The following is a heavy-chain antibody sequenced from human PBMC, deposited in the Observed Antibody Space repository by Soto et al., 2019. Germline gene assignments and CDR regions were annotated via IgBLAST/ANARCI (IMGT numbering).Heavy chain of an antibody. J-gene: IGHJ4*02. V-gene: IGHV4-39*01. CDR1: GGSISSSSYY. Sequence: PSETLSLTCTVSGGSISSSSYYWGWIRQPPGKGLEWIGSIYYSGSTYYNPSLKSRVTISVDTSKNQFSLKLSSVTAADTAVYYCARQADIVVVVAATALFDYWGQGTLVTV. D-gene: IGHD2-15*01. CDR2: IYYSGST. CDR3: ARQADIVVVVAATALFDY.